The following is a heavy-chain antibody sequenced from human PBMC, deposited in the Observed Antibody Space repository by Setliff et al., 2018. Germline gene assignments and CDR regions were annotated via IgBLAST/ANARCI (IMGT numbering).Heavy chain of an antibody. V-gene: IGHV4-39*01. CDR3: XXXXXGXXVPXXX. CDR2: FYYNTGAT. J-gene: IGHJ4*01. Sequence: SETLSLTCTVSGGSIVSKSFYWGWMRQPPGKGLEWMGSFYYNTGATYYNPSLEGRGTXXXDTSKNQFSLKLSSVTAADTAFYYXXXXXXGXXVPXXXWGXXXLVT. CDR1: GGSIVSKSFY.